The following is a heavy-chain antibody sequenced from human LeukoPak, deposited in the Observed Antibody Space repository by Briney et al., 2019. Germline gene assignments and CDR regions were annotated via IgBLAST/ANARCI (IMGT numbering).Heavy chain of an antibody. CDR2: IIPIFGTA. CDR3: ARDVVVGAYNWFDP. J-gene: IGHJ5*02. CDR1: GGTFSSYA. V-gene: IGHV1-69*13. Sequence: SVKASCKASGGTFSSYAISWVRQAPGQGLEWMGGIIPIFGTANYAQKFQGRVTITPDESTSTAYMELSSLRSEDTAVYYCARDVVVGAYNWFDPWGQGTLVTVSS. D-gene: IGHD1-26*01.